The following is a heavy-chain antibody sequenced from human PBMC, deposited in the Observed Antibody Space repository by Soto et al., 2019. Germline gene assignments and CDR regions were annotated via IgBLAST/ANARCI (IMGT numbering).Heavy chain of an antibody. CDR2: ITGSGGVM. V-gene: IGHV3-48*03. D-gene: IGHD2-21*01. CDR3: AKVAPFILGSPF. Sequence: SLILSCTASGFDFSGSEMNWFRQAPGKGLEWVAYITGSGGVMFHADSVKGRFSISRDNAKNSLFLEMSDLTADDTGVYYCAKVAPFILGSPFWGQGTLVTVSS. CDR1: GFDFSGSE. J-gene: IGHJ4*02.